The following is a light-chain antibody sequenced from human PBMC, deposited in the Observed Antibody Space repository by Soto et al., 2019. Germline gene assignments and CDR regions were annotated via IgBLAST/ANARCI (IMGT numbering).Light chain of an antibody. CDR2: GPS. V-gene: IGKV3-20*01. CDR1: RGIDTY. Sequence: EIVLTQSPATLSLSPGERATLSCRASRGIDTYLAWYQQKPGQAPRLLMYGPSSRATGIPDRFSGSGSGTDFTLTISRLEPEDFGVYFCQHYASSPYTFGQGTKLEIK. CDR3: QHYASSPYT. J-gene: IGKJ2*01.